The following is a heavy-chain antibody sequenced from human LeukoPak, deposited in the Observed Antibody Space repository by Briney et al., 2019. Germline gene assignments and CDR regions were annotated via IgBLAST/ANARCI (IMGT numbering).Heavy chain of an antibody. CDR2: INPNSGNT. Sequence: ASVKVSCKASGYTFTSYDINWVRQATGQGLEWMGWINPNSGNTGYAQKFQGRVTMSSNTSISTAYLELSSLRSEDTAVYYCARAGSDDFWSGSYYYYYMDVWGKGTTVTVSS. D-gene: IGHD3-3*01. V-gene: IGHV1-8*01. J-gene: IGHJ6*03. CDR3: ARAGSDDFWSGSYYYYYMDV. CDR1: GYTFTSYD.